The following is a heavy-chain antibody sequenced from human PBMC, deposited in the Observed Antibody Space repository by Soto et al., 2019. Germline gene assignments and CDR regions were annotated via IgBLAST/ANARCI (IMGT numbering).Heavy chain of an antibody. CDR3: ATLPTYYYDSSGYYLVY. CDR1: GYTLTELS. D-gene: IGHD3-22*01. Sequence: GASVKVSCKVSGYTLTELSMHWVRRAPGKGLEWMGGFDPEDGETIYAQRFQGRVTMTEDTSTDTAYMELSSLRSEDTAVYYCATLPTYYYDSSGYYLVYWGQGTLVTVSS. V-gene: IGHV1-24*01. J-gene: IGHJ4*02. CDR2: FDPEDGET.